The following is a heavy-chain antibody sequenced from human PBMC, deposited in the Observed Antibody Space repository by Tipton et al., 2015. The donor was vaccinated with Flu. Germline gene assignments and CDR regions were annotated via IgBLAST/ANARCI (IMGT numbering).Heavy chain of an antibody. CDR3: ARARAPYYYYAMDI. J-gene: IGHJ6*02. CDR1: DDSISSYY. V-gene: IGHV4-59*01. CDR2: IYHSGSS. Sequence: TLSLTCAVSDDSISSYYWSWIRQPPGKGLEWMGYIYHSGSSNYNPSLKSRLTISVDSSKNQFSLRPTSVTAADTAVYYCARARAPYYYYAMDIWGQGITVTVSS.